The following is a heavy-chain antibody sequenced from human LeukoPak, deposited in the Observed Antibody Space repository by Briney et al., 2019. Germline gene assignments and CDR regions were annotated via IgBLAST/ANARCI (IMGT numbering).Heavy chain of an antibody. CDR1: GGSIRSSSYY. V-gene: IGHV4-39*07. CDR2: VYYSGNT. D-gene: IGHD2-2*01. CDR3: ARGGSVRQLPLPSGSNNFDY. J-gene: IGHJ4*02. Sequence: PSETLSLTCTVSGGSIRSSSYYWGWIRQPPGKGLEWIGTVYYSGNTYSNPSLKSRVTISKDTSKIQFSLKLSSVTAADTAVYYCARGGSVRQLPLPSGSNNFDYWGQGTLVTVSS.